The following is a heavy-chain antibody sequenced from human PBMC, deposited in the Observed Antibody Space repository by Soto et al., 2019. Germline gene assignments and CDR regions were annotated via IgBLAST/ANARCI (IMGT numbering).Heavy chain of an antibody. CDR3: ARDPLLYDSDWYPNWFGP. D-gene: IGHD6-19*01. CDR2: ITGYGATT. CDR1: GFIFNNYA. J-gene: IGHJ5*02. Sequence: EAQLLESGGGLVQPGGSLRLSCSASGFIFNNYAMSWVRQAPGKGLEWVSGITGYGATTYYAESVKDRFTISRDNSKNTLYLQMSTLTAEDTAVYYCARDPLLYDSDWYPNWFGPWGQGTLVTVSS. V-gene: IGHV3-23*01.